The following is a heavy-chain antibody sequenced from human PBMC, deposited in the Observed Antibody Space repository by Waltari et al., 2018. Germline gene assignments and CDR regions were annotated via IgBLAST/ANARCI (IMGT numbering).Heavy chain of an antibody. D-gene: IGHD1-1*01. CDR1: GDSMSTSDY. J-gene: IGHJ4*02. CDR2: VRGDGKT. CDR3: ARDRGRGLYLDT. Sequence: QLQLQESGPGLVKPSGTLSLICAVSGDSMSTSDYWSWVRQPPGKGLEGIGQVRGDGKTTYNPSLASRIPLSLDTPTYHFALKLTSATAAYTALYCCARDRGRGLYLDTWGQGTLVTGSP. V-gene: IGHV4-4*01.